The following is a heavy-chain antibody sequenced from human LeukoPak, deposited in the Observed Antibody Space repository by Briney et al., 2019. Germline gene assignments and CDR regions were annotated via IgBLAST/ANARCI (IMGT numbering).Heavy chain of an antibody. Sequence: SVKVSCKASGGTFSSYAISWVRQAPGQGIEWVGRIIPIFGTANYAQKFQGRVTITTDESTSTAYMEPSSLRSEDTAVYYCARGSSGFLIGGAFDIWGQGTMVTVSS. CDR1: GGTFSSYA. J-gene: IGHJ3*02. CDR3: ARGSSGFLIGGAFDI. D-gene: IGHD6-19*01. V-gene: IGHV1-69*05. CDR2: IIPIFGTA.